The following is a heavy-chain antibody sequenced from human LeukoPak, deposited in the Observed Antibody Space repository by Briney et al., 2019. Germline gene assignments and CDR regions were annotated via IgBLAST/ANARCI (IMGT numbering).Heavy chain of an antibody. J-gene: IGHJ4*02. V-gene: IGHV3-7*03. Sequence: GGSLRLSCAVSGFNFRDHWMDWVRQAPGKGLEWVGHIKNDGSESYYVDSLKGRFSISRDNTNNALYLQMNSLRVEDTAVYYCAKNNGWFHLAQWGQGALVTVSS. CDR1: GFNFRDHW. CDR3: AKNNGWFHLAQ. CDR2: IKNDGSES. D-gene: IGHD6-19*01.